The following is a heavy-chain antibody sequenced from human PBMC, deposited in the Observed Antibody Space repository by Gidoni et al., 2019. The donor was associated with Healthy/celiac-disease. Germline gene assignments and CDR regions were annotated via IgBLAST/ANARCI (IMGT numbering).Heavy chain of an antibody. D-gene: IGHD2-21*02. CDR3: ASTYCGGDCYSGAFDP. Sequence: QLQLQESGPGLVKPSETLSLTCTVSGGSISSSSYYWGWIRQPPGKGLEWIGSIYYSGSTYYNPSLKSRVTISVDTSKNQFSLKLSSVTAADTAVYYCASTYCGGDCYSGAFDPWGQGTLVTVSS. V-gene: IGHV4-39*01. CDR1: GGSISSSSYY. CDR2: IYYSGST. J-gene: IGHJ5*02.